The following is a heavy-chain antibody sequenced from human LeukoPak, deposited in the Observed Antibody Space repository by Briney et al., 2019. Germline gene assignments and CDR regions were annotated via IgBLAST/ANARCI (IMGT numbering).Heavy chain of an antibody. Sequence: SETLSLTCTVSGGSISSGGYYWRWIRQHPGKGLEWIGYIYYSGSTYYNPSLKSRVTISVDTSKNQFSLKLSSVTAADTAVYYCASSFITTSDPLPFDYWGQGTLVTVSS. CDR3: ASSFITTSDPLPFDY. J-gene: IGHJ4*02. CDR2: IYYSGST. CDR1: GGSISSGGYY. V-gene: IGHV4-31*03. D-gene: IGHD3-22*01.